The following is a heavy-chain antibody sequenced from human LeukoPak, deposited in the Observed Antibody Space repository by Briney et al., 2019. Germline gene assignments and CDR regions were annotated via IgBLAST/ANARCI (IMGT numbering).Heavy chain of an antibody. CDR2: IHYGGTT. D-gene: IGHD2-21*02. CDR1: GGSIGSGYY. CDR3: TRDIGDFVSDF. V-gene: IGHV4-39*02. Sequence: SETLSLTCTVSGGSIGSGYYWAWIRQPPGKGLEWIGSIHYGGTTHYNPSLQSRVTISADTSKNQFALDLRSVTAADTAVYYCTRDIGDFVSDFWCQGTLVTVSS. J-gene: IGHJ4*02.